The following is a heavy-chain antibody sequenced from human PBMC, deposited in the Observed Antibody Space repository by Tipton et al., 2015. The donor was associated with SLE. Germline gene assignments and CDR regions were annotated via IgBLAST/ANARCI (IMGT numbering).Heavy chain of an antibody. J-gene: IGHJ4*02. CDR1: GFSFSDYW. CDR3: ATAATSLFED. CDR2: INSDGSST. V-gene: IGHV3-74*01. Sequence: SLRLSCAASGFSFSDYWMHWVRQAPGKGLMWVSRINSDGSSTSYADSVKGRVTVSRDNAKNTLYLQVNSLRAEDTAVYYCATAATSLFEDWGQGTLVTVSS.